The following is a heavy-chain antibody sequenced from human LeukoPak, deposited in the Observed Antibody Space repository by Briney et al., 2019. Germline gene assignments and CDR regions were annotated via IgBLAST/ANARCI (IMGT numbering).Heavy chain of an antibody. J-gene: IGHJ4*02. V-gene: IGHV1-46*01. CDR2: INPSGGST. CDR1: GYTFTSYY. CDR3: ARVRRTSYYFDY. Sequence: ASVKVSCKASGYTFTSYYMHWVRQAPGQGLEWMGIINPSGGSTSYAQKFQGRVTMTRDMSTSTVYMELGSLRSEDTAVYYCARVRRTSYYFDYWGQGTLVTVSS. D-gene: IGHD3/OR15-3a*01.